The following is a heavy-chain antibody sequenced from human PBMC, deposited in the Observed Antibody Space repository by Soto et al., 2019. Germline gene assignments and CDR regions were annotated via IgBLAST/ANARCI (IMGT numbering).Heavy chain of an antibody. CDR2: ISSSSSYI. CDR3: ARDTYYYGSGSYSP. Sequence: EVQLVESGGGLVKPGGSLRLSCAASGFTFSSYSMNWVRQAPGKGLEWVSSISSSSSYIYYADSVKGRFTISRDNANHSLYLQMNSLTAEDTAVYYCARDTYYYGSGSYSPWGQGTLVTVSS. J-gene: IGHJ5*02. D-gene: IGHD3-10*01. V-gene: IGHV3-21*01. CDR1: GFTFSSYS.